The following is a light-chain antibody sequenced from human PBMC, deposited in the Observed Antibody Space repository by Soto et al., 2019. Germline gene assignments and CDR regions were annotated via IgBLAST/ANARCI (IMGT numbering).Light chain of an antibody. CDR3: AAWDKRLSAYG. V-gene: IGLV1-47*01. CDR1: TSNIGSYY. J-gene: IGLJ1*01. Sequence: QSVLTQPPSASGTPGQGVTISCSGSTSNIGSYYVYWYQQLPGTAPKLLIYGNNQRPSGVPDRFSGSKSGTSASLAISGLRSEDEADYSCAAWDKRLSAYGFGAGTKVTVL. CDR2: GNN.